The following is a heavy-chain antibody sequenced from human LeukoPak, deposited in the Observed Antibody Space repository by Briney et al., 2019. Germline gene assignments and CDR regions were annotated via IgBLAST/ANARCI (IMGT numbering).Heavy chain of an antibody. D-gene: IGHD4-17*01. CDR2: IKQDGSEK. CDR3: ARGGTTVTTYYYFDY. CDR1: GFTFGDYA. Sequence: PGGSLRLSCTASGFTFGDYAMSWVRQAPGKGLEWVANIKQDGSEKYYVDSVKGRFTISRDNAKNSLYLQMNSLRAEDTAVYYCARGGTTVTTYYYFDYWGQGTLVTVSS. J-gene: IGHJ4*02. V-gene: IGHV3-7*03.